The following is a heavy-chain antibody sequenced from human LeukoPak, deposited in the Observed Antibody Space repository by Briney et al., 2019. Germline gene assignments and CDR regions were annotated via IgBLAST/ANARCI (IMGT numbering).Heavy chain of an antibody. CDR1: GGSFSGYY. Sequence: SETLSLTCAVYGGSFSGYYWSWIRQPPGKGLEWIGEINHSGSTNYNPSLKSRVTISVDTSKNQFSLKLSSVTAADTAVYYCARDRDYAVYFDYWGQGTLVTVSS. J-gene: IGHJ4*02. CDR2: INHSGST. D-gene: IGHD4-17*01. CDR3: ARDRDYAVYFDY. V-gene: IGHV4-34*01.